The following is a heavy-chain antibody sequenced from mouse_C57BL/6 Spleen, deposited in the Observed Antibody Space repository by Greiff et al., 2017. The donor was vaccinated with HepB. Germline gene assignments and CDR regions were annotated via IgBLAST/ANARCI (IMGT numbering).Heavy chain of an antibody. CDR2: IDPSDSYT. V-gene: IGHV1-69*01. D-gene: IGHD1-1*01. CDR1: GYTFTSYW. J-gene: IGHJ3*01. Sequence: QVQLQQPGAELVMPGASVKLSCKASGYTFTSYWMHWVKQRPGQGLEWIGEIDPSDSYTNYNQKFKGKSTVTVDKSSSTAYMQLSSLTSEDSAVYYCAILRYWFAYWGQGTLVTVSA. CDR3: AILRYWFAY.